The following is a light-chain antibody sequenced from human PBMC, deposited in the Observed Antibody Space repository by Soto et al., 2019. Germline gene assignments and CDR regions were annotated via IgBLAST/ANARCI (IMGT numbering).Light chain of an antibody. J-gene: IGLJ1*01. Sequence: QSALTQPASVSGSPGQPITISCTGTTIGVGGYNYVCWYQQHPGKAPKLMIYEVSNRPSGVSNRFSGAKSGSTASLTISGLRTEDEANYYCSSYTGTSTQVFGTGTKVTVL. CDR2: EVS. CDR3: SSYTGTSTQV. CDR1: TIGVGGYNY. V-gene: IGLV2-14*01.